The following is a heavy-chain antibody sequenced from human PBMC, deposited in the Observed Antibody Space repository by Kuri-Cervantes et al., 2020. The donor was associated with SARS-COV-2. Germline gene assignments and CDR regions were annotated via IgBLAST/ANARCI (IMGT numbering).Heavy chain of an antibody. CDR1: GFTFSSYW. J-gene: IGHJ6*02. CDR2: IKQDGSEK. D-gene: IGHD3-10*01. V-gene: IGHV3-7*01. Sequence: LSLTCAASGFTFSSYWMSWVRQAPGKGLEWVANIKQDGSEKYYVDSVKGRFTISRDNAKNSLYLQMDSLRAEDTAVYYCARGEVTMDMDVWGQGTTVTVSS. CDR3: ARGEVTMDMDV.